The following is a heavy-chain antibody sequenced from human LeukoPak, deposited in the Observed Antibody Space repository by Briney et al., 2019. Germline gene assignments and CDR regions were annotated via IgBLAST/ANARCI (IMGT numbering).Heavy chain of an antibody. D-gene: IGHD3-10*01. CDR2: ISYDGSNK. CDR3: ARGDIWGFGELILRTYGMDV. Sequence: HPGGSLRLSCAASGFTFSDYAMHWVRQAPGKGLEWVAVISYDGSNKYYADSVKGRFTISRDNSKNTLYLQMNSLRAEDTAVYYCARGDIWGFGELILRTYGMDVWGQGTTITVSS. V-gene: IGHV3-30-3*01. CDR1: GFTFSDYA. J-gene: IGHJ6*02.